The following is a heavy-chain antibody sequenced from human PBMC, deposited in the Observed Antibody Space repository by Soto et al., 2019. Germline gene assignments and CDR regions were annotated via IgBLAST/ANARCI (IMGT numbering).Heavy chain of an antibody. CDR3: ARDPGGYYDSSGFAWFDP. D-gene: IGHD3-22*01. Sequence: GASVKVSCKASGPTFSSYALSWVRQAPGEGLEWMGGIIPIFGTANYSQQFQGRVTITADESTSTAYMELSSLRSEDTAVYYCARDPGGYYDSSGFAWFDPWGQGTLVTVSS. CDR1: GPTFSSYA. CDR2: IIPIFGTA. J-gene: IGHJ5*02. V-gene: IGHV1-69*13.